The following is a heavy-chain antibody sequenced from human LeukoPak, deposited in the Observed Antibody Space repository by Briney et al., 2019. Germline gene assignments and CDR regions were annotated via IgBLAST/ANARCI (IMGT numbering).Heavy chain of an antibody. CDR1: GFTFSTYS. D-gene: IGHD5-12*01. J-gene: IGHJ4*02. Sequence: GESLRLSCAASGFTFSTYSMNWLRLAPGKGLEWVSSISPDSNYKYYVDSVKGRLTISRDNAKSSLYLQMNSLRAEDTAVYYCVRGGYRGFDYEYWGQGTLVTVSS. CDR3: VRGGYRGFDYEY. CDR2: ISPDSNYK. V-gene: IGHV3-21*01.